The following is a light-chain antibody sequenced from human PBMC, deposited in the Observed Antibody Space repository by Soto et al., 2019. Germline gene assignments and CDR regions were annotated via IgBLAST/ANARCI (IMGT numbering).Light chain of an antibody. V-gene: IGLV2-23*02. CDR3: CSYAGSSTSGVV. CDR2: EVS. CDR1: SSDVGSYNL. Sequence: QSVLTQPASVSGSPGQSITISCTGTSSDVGSYNLVSWCQQHPGKAPKLMIYEVSKRPSGVSNRFSGSKSGNTASLTISGLQAEDEADYYCCSYAGSSTSGVVFGGGTKLTVL. J-gene: IGLJ2*01.